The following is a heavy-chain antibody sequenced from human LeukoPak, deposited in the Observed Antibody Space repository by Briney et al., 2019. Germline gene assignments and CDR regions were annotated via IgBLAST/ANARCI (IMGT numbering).Heavy chain of an antibody. CDR3: ARGPDRVVVPAAIESGADWFDP. D-gene: IGHD2-2*01. CDR1: GGSFSGYY. CDR2: INHSGGT. V-gene: IGHV4-34*01. J-gene: IGHJ5*02. Sequence: SETLSLTCAVYGGSFSGYYWSWIRQPPGKGLEWIGEINHSGGTNYNPSLKSRVTISVDTSKNQFSLKLSSVTAADTAVYYCARGPDRVVVPAAIESGADWFDPWGQGTLVTVSS.